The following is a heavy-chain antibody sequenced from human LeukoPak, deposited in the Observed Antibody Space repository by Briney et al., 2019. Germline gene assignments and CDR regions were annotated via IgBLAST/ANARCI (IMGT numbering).Heavy chain of an antibody. J-gene: IGHJ6*03. CDR3: ARHDGSGHYYYMDV. V-gene: IGHV4-39*01. Sequence: PSETLSLTCTVSGGSISSSSYYWGWIRQPPGKGLEWIGSIYYSGSTYYNPSLKSRVTISVDTSKNQFSLKLSSVTAADTAVYYCARHDGSGHYYYMDVWGKGTTVTVSS. CDR1: GGSISSSSYY. D-gene: IGHD3-10*01. CDR2: IYYSGST.